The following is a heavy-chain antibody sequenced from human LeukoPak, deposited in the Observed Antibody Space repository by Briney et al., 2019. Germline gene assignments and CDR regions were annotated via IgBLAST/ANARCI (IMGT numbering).Heavy chain of an antibody. J-gene: IGHJ6*02. Sequence: GASVKVSCKAPGYTLTSYDINWVRQATGQGLEWMGWMNPKSGNTGYAQKFRGRVTMTRNTSISTAYMELSSLRSEDTAVYYCARVSGYCSGTNCYYHYGMDVWGQGTTVTVSS. CDR2: MNPKSGNT. CDR1: GYTLTSYD. D-gene: IGHD2-2*01. V-gene: IGHV1-8*01. CDR3: ARVSGYCSGTNCYYHYGMDV.